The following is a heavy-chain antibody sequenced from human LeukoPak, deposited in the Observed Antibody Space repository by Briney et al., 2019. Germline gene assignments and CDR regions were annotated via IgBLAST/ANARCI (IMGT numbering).Heavy chain of an antibody. J-gene: IGHJ6*03. CDR3: AGGRYFDWMTYYYYYMDV. V-gene: IGHV4-59*01. CDR1: GGSISSYY. Sequence: SETLSLTCTVSGGSISSYYWSWIRQPPGKGLEWIGYIYYSGSTNYNPSLKSRVTISVDTSKNQFSLKLSSVTAADTAVYYCAGGRYFDWMTYYYYYMDVWGKGTTVTISS. CDR2: IYYSGST. D-gene: IGHD3-9*01.